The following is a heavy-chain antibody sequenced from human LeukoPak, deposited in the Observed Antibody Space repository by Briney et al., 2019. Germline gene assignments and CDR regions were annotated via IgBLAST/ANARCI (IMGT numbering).Heavy chain of an antibody. J-gene: IGHJ5*02. D-gene: IGHD3-10*01. CDR3: ARDFIPKILGSGSYYKTFPLGWFDP. CDR1: GGTFSSYA. Sequence: SVKVSCKASGGTFSSYAISWVRQAPGQGLEWMGGIIPIFGIANYAQKFQGRVTITADESTSTAYMELSSLRSEDTAVYYCARDFIPKILGSGSYYKTFPLGWFDPWGQGTLVTVSS. V-gene: IGHV1-69*01. CDR2: IIPIFGIA.